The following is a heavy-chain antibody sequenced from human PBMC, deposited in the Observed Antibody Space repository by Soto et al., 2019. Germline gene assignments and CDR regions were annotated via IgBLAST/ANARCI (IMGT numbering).Heavy chain of an antibody. CDR1: GFPCSRHG. D-gene: IGHD3-3*01. CDR2: ISHEGDKK. V-gene: IGHV3-30*18. Sequence: PGGSLRLSCAAPGFPCSRHGMHWVREDPDMGLDCGAVISHEGDKKYYADSVKGRFTISRDNSKNTLYLQMNSLRAEDTAVYYCAKGPVPGFSFWSGRNSFDYWGQGTLVTGSS. CDR3: AKGPVPGFSFWSGRNSFDY. J-gene: IGHJ4*02.